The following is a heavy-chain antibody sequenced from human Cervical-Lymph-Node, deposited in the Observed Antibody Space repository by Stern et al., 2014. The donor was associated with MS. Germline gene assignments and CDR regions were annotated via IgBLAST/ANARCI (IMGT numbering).Heavy chain of an antibody. D-gene: IGHD3-3*01. CDR2: ISADNGDT. Sequence: QVQLMQSGAEVKKPGASVKVSCKASGYFFNSYGISWVRQAPGQGLEWMGWISADNGDTNYAQNVQGRVTMTTDTSTNTAYMELSSLRSDDTALYYCARDSLIRTFGVEEGMDVWGQGTTVTVSS. CDR1: GYFFNSYG. CDR3: ARDSLIRTFGVEEGMDV. J-gene: IGHJ6*02. V-gene: IGHV1-18*01.